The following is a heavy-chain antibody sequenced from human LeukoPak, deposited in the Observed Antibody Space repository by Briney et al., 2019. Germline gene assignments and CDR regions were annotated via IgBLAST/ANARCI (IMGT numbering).Heavy chain of an antibody. Sequence: GGSLRLSCVASGFTFSSYWMSWVRQAPGRGLEWVANIKQDGGEKYYVVSVKGRFTISRDNAKDSLYLQMNSLRVDDTAVYYCAREGSLWFGESKADSWGQGTLVTVSS. CDR1: GFTFSSYW. V-gene: IGHV3-7*04. CDR2: IKQDGGEK. J-gene: IGHJ4*02. CDR3: AREGSLWFGESKADS. D-gene: IGHD3-10*01.